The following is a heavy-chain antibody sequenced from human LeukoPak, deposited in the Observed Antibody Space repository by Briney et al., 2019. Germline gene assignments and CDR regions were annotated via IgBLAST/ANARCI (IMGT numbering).Heavy chain of an antibody. CDR2: IRSDGSND. CDR3: HVRATWLRGGLLFRDE. V-gene: IGHV3-30*02. D-gene: IGHD3-10*01. Sequence: GGSLRLSCAVSGFTFSSYGMHWVRQAPGKGLEWVTFIRSDGSNDYYADSVKGRFAISRDNSKNTLYLQMNSLRPEDTAMYYCHVRATWLRGGLLFRDEWGQETLVTVSS. CDR1: GFTFSSYG. J-gene: IGHJ4*02.